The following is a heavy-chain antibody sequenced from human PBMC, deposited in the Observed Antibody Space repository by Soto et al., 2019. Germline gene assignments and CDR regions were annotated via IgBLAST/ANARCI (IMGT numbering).Heavy chain of an antibody. Sequence: QVQLVQSGAEVKKPGASVKVSCKASGYTFTSYDINWVRQATGQGLEWMGWMNPNSGNTGYAKKFQGRVTMTRNTTSSIAYNEPSSSRSEDTGVYYCASEKGGAGAFWGEGTVVTVSS. CDR3: ASEKGGAGAF. J-gene: IGHJ4*02. D-gene: IGHD1-26*01. V-gene: IGHV1-8*01. CDR1: GYTFTSYD. CDR2: MNPNSGNT.